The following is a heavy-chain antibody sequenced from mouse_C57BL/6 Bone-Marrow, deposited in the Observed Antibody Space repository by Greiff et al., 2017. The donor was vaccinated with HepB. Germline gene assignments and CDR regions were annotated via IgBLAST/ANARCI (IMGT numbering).Heavy chain of an antibody. D-gene: IGHD2-4*01. CDR3: TRRGIYDYALYY. J-gene: IGHJ2*01. Sequence: VQLQQSGAELVKPGASVKLSCKASGYTFTSYWMHWVKQRPGQGLEWIGMIHPNSGSTNYNEKFKSKATLTVDKSSSTAYMQLSSLTSADSAVYYCTRRGIYDYALYYWGQGTTLTVSA. CDR2: IHPNSGST. V-gene: IGHV1-64*01. CDR1: GYTFTSYW.